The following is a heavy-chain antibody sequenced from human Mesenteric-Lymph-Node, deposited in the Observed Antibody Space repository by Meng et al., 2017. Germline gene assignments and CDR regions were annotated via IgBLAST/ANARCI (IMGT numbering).Heavy chain of an antibody. D-gene: IGHD1-26*01. CDR1: GFTVSTNC. V-gene: IGHV3-74*01. J-gene: IGHJ4*02. Sequence: GESLKISCAASGFTVSTNCMSWVRQAPGKGLVWVTRINSDGSSTSYADSVKGRFTISRDNAKNTLYLQMNSLRAEDTAVYYCARAKDGWEHRIDYWGQGTLVTVSS. CDR2: INSDGSST. CDR3: ARAKDGWEHRIDY.